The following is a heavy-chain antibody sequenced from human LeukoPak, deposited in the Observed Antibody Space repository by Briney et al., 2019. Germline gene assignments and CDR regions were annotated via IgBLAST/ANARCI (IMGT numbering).Heavy chain of an antibody. D-gene: IGHD1-26*01. CDR2: ISSSSSYI. V-gene: IGHV3-21*01. J-gene: IGHJ3*02. Sequence: GGSRRLSCAASGFTFSTYSMNWVRKAPGKGLEWFSSISSSSSYIYYADSVKGRFTISRDTAKNSLSLQMNSLRAEDTAVYYCARLEDRLGAASGHHAFDIWGQGPMVTVSS. CDR3: ARLEDRLGAASGHHAFDI. CDR1: GFTFSTYS.